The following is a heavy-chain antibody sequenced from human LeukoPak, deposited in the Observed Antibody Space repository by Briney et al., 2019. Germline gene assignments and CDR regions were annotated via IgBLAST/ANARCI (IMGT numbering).Heavy chain of an antibody. CDR3: ARQKRTFDY. V-gene: IGHV3-11*01. J-gene: IGHJ4*02. CDR2: ISETSSST. CDR1: GFNFSDYY. Sequence: GGSLRLSCAASGFNFSDYYMTWIHQAPGKGLEWLSYISETSSSTYYTASARGRLTISRDNAKNSLYLQMNSLRAEDTAVYYCARQKRTFDYWGRGTLVTVSS.